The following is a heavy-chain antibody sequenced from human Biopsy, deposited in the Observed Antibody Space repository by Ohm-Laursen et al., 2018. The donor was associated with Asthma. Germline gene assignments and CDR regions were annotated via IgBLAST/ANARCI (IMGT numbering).Heavy chain of an antibody. CDR2: IDTSSSRP. V-gene: IGHV7-4-1*02. Sequence: ASVKVSCKTSGYPFYSFSINWMRQAPGQGLEWVGKIDTSSSRPTYAPDFTGRFVFFLDHSIQTAYLQINSLMVEDTAMYYCAREYYYQYSGYFDFWGQGTLVAVSS. J-gene: IGHJ4*02. CDR1: GYPFYSFS. CDR3: AREYYYQYSGYFDF. D-gene: IGHD3-10*01.